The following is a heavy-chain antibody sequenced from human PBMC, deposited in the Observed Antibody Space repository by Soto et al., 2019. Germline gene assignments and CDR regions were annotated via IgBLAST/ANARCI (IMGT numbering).Heavy chain of an antibody. D-gene: IGHD4-17*01. J-gene: IGHJ4*02. CDR3: ASAADYRLNY. V-gene: IGHV4-4*02. CDR2: IHRSGIT. Sequence: QVHLQASGPGLVKPSGTLSLTCAVSGDSVSSDNWWSWVRQPPGKEMEWIGEIHRSGITTYNPSLESRVTMSIDKSKNQFYLDLTSVTAADTALYFCASAADYRLNYWGQGTLVTVSS. CDR1: GDSVSSDNW.